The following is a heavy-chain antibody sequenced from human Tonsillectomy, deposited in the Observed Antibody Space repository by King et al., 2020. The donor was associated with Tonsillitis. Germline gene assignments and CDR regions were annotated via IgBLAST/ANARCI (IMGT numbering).Heavy chain of an antibody. Sequence: VQLVESGGGVVQPGRSLRLSCAASGFTFSSYAMHWVRQAPGKGLEWVAFISFDGNNKYYADSVKGRFTISRDDSKNTLYLQMNSLRADDTAVFYCAGDLGYCSGGSCGAFDYWGQGTLVTVSS. D-gene: IGHD2-15*01. V-gene: IGHV3-30-3*01. CDR3: AGDLGYCSGGSCGAFDY. J-gene: IGHJ4*02. CDR1: GFTFSSYA. CDR2: ISFDGNNK.